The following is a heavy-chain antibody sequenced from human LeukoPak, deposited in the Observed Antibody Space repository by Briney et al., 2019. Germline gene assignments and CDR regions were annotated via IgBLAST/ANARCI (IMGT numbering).Heavy chain of an antibody. CDR1: GFTFSNYW. CDR2: IKQDGSEK. Sequence: GGSLRLSCAASGFTFSNYWMTWVRQAPGKGLEWVANIKQDGSEKYYVDSVKGRFTMSRDNAKNSLYLQMNSLRAEDTALYYCAREGYGDYYYYYMDVWGKGTTVTVSS. V-gene: IGHV3-7*03. CDR3: AREGYGDYYYYYMDV. J-gene: IGHJ6*03. D-gene: IGHD4/OR15-4a*01.